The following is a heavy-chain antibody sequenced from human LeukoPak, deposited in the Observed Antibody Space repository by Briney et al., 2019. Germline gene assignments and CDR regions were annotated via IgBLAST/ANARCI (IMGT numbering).Heavy chain of an antibody. Sequence: SETLSLTCTVSGGSISSYYWSWIRQPPGKGLEWIGYIYYSGSTNYNPSLKSRVTISVDTSKNQFSLKLSSVTAADTAVYYCARAGEGGNYGMDVWGQGTTVTVSS. CDR2: IYYSGST. D-gene: IGHD3-10*01. CDR3: ARAGEGGNYGMDV. J-gene: IGHJ6*02. CDR1: GGSISSYY. V-gene: IGHV4-59*01.